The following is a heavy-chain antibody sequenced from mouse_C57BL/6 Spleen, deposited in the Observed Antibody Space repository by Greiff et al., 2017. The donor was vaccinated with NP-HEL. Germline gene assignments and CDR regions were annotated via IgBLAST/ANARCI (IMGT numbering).Heavy chain of an antibody. CDR2: ISSGSSTI. CDR1: GFTFSDYG. V-gene: IGHV5-17*01. Sequence: EVKLMESGGGLVKPGGSLKLSCAASGFTFSDYGMHWVRQAPEKGLEWVAYISSGSSTIYYADTVKGRFTISRDNAKNTLFLQMTSLRSEDTAMYYCARRVEIAWFAYWGQGTLVTVSA. D-gene: IGHD1-1*02. CDR3: ARRVEIAWFAY. J-gene: IGHJ3*01.